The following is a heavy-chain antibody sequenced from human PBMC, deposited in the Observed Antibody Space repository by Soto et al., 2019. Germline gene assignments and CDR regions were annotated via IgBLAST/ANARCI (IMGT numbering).Heavy chain of an antibody. J-gene: IGHJ4*02. Sequence: EVQLVESGGGLVKPGGSLRLSCAGSGFIFRNAWMTWVRQAPGKGLEWLGRIKTKTDGGTTDYAAPVKGRFTISRDDSKNTLYLQINSLKTEDTALYYCTTDRGVMSPFDYWGQGTLVTVSS. CDR3: TTDRGVMSPFDY. CDR1: GFIFRNAW. V-gene: IGHV3-15*01. D-gene: IGHD3-10*01. CDR2: IKTKTDGGTT.